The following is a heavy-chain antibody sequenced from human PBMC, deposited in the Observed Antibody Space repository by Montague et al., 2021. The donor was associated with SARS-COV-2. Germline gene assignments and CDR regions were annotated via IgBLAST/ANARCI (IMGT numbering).Heavy chain of an antibody. CDR1: GGSISSSSYY. D-gene: IGHD6-13*01. J-gene: IGHJ6*02. CDR3: ARVGRQQLVRLSGMDV. CDR2: IYYSGST. V-gene: IGHV4-39*07. Sequence: SETLSPTRTVSGGSISSSSYYWGWIRQPPGKGLEWIGSIYYSGSTYYXPSLKSRVTISVDTSKNQFSLKLSSVTAADTAVYYCARVGRQQLVRLSGMDVWGQGATVTVYS.